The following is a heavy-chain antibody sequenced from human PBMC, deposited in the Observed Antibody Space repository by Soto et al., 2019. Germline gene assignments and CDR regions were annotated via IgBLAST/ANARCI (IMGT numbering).Heavy chain of an antibody. V-gene: IGHV3-73*02. CDR1: GFTFSGSA. D-gene: IGHD3-10*01. CDR2: IRSKANSYAT. CDR3: TSTPYYYGSGSYDY. Sequence: EVQLVESGGGLVQPGGSLKLSCAASGFTFSGSAMHWVSQASGKGLEWVGRIRSKANSYATAYAASVKGRFTISRDDSKNTAYLQMNSLKTEDTAVYYCTSTPYYYGSGSYDYWGQGTLVTVSS. J-gene: IGHJ4*02.